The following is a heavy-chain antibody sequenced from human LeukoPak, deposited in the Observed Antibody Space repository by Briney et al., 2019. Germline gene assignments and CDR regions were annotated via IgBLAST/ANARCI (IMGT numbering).Heavy chain of an antibody. Sequence: GGSLRLSCAASGLTFSSYAMSWVRQAPGKGLEWVSGISGNGANTYYADSVKGRFTISRDNSKNTLYLQMNSLRAEDTAVYYCANTFNFDSWGQGTLVTVSS. J-gene: IGHJ4*02. CDR1: GLTFSSYA. CDR3: ANTFNFDS. V-gene: IGHV3-23*01. CDR2: ISGNGANT.